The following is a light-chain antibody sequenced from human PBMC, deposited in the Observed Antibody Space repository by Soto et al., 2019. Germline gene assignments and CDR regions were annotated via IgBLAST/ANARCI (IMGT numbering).Light chain of an antibody. CDR2: GAS. J-gene: IGKJ1*01. CDR1: QSISNSY. V-gene: IGKV3-20*01. CDR3: QQYGSSPRT. Sequence: EIVLTQSPGTLSLSPGARAPLSCRASQSISNSYLAWSQQKPGQAPRLLIYGASSRATGVPDRFSGSGSVTDFTLTISRLEPEDFAVYFCQQYGSSPRTFGQGTKVDIK.